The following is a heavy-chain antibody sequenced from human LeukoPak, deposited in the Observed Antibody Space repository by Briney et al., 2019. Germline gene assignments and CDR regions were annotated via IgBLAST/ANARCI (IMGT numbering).Heavy chain of an antibody. Sequence: PGGSLRLSCAASGFTFSSYSMNWVRQAPGKGLEWVANMNQDGSAKNYVDSVKVRFTISRDNAKSSLYLQMNSLRAEDTAVYYCAREGRPNAFDIWGQGTMVTVSS. CDR1: GFTFSSYS. CDR3: AREGRPNAFDI. V-gene: IGHV3-7*01. CDR2: MNQDGSAK. J-gene: IGHJ3*02.